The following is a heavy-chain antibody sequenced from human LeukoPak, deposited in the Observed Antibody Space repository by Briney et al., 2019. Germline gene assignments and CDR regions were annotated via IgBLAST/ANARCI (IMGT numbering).Heavy chain of an antibody. CDR3: AHGRHYDFWSGYPHWFDP. D-gene: IGHD3-3*01. CDR2: IYWNDDK. V-gene: IGHV2-5*01. Sequence: SGPTLVKPTQTLTLTCTFSGFSLSTSGVGVGWIRQPPGKALEWLALIYWNDDKRYSPSLKSRLTITKDTSKNQVVLTMTNMDPVDTATYYCAHGRHYDFWSGYPHWFDPWGQGTLVTVSS. CDR1: GFSLSTSGVG. J-gene: IGHJ5*02.